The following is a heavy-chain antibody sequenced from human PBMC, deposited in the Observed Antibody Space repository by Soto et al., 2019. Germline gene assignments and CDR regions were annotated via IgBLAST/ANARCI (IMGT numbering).Heavy chain of an antibody. CDR3: ARESGVAVTVKGEFEL. V-gene: IGHV1-18*04. Sequence: ASVKVSCKASGYTFSRFSISWVRQAPGQGLEWMGWSSPYNGKTQSAQKFQDRLTMTMDTATTTAHMELKSLRSDDTAVYCCARESGVAVTVKGEFELWDKGTMVTISS. D-gene: IGHD3-10*01. J-gene: IGHJ4*02. CDR2: SSPYNGKT. CDR1: GYTFSRFS.